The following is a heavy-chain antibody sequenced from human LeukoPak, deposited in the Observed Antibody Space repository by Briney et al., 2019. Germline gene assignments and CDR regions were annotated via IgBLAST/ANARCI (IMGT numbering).Heavy chain of an antibody. Sequence: SETLSLTCPVSGGSISSYYWSWIRQPPGKGLEWIGYIYYSGSTNYKPSLKSRLHISVDTSKNQFSLKLSSVTAADTAVYYCARGHGSGSYSPFYYYYYYMDVWGKGTTVTVSS. CDR2: IYYSGST. V-gene: IGHV4-59*01. CDR1: GGSISSYY. D-gene: IGHD3-10*01. CDR3: ARGHGSGSYSPFYYYYYYMDV. J-gene: IGHJ6*03.